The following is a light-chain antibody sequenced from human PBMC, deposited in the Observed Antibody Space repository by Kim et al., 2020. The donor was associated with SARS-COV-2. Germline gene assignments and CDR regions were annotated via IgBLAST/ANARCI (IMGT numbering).Light chain of an antibody. V-gene: IGLV1-40*01. CDR1: RTDMCAYYD. J-gene: IGLJ2*01. Sequence: QAFTLSCPGTRTDMCAYYDVIWYQQLPGTAPRLLISDISSRPSGVSNRFSGSMSGTSASLAISGLQADDEADYYCRSYASSLTGVVFGGGTKVTVL. CDR3: RSYASSLTGVV. CDR2: DIS.